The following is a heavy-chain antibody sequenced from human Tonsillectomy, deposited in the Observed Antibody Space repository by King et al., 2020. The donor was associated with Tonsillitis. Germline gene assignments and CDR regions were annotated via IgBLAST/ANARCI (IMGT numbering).Heavy chain of an antibody. Sequence: QLVQSGGGLVQPGGSLRLSCAASGFTVSSNYMSWVRQAPGKGLEWVSVIYSGGSTYYEDSVKGRFTISRDNSKNTLYLQMNSLRAEDKAVCYCARAPSCSCGELNHFCSGMVVCGQGTTVTVS. V-gene: IGHV3-66*01. D-gene: IGHD6-13*01. CDR1: GFTVSSNY. CDR2: IYSGGST. CDR3: ARAPSCSCGELNHFCSGMVV. J-gene: IGHJ6*02.